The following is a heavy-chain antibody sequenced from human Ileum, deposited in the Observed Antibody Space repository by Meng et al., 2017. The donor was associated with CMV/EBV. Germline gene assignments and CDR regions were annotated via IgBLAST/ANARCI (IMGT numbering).Heavy chain of an antibody. D-gene: IGHD1-7*01. J-gene: IGHJ6*02. V-gene: IGHV3-30*04. CDR1: GFTFSSYA. Sequence: GGSLRLSCAASGFTFSSYAMHWVRQAPGKGLEWVAVISYDGSNKYYADSVKGRFTISRDNSKNTLYLQMNSLRAEDTAVYYCARVSSGTTLYYYYGMDVWGQGTTVTVSS. CDR2: ISYDGSNK. CDR3: ARVSSGTTLYYYYGMDV.